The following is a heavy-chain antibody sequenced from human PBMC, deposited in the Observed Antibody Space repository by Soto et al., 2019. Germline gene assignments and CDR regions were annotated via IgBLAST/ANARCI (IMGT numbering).Heavy chain of an antibody. Sequence: SETLSLTCTVSGGSISSGDYYWSWIRQPPGKGLEWIGYIYYSGSTNYNPSLKSRVTISVDTSKNQFSLKLSSVTAADTAVYYCARTYSSSRWYYYYGMDVWGQGTTVTVSS. J-gene: IGHJ6*02. V-gene: IGHV4-61*08. CDR1: GGSISSGDYY. CDR3: ARTYSSSRWYYYYGMDV. CDR2: IYYSGST. D-gene: IGHD6-13*01.